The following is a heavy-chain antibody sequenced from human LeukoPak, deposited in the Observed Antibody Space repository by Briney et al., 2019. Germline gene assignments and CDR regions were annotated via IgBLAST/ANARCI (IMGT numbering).Heavy chain of an antibody. J-gene: IGHJ3*02. Sequence: GASVKVSCKASGGTFSSYAISWVRQAPGQGLEWMGGIIPIFGTANYAQKFQGRVTITADESTSTAYMELSSLRSEDTAVYYCARDGKYCSSTSYYTGLDAFDIWSQGTMVTVSS. D-gene: IGHD2-2*02. CDR3: ARDGKYCSSTSYYTGLDAFDI. CDR1: GGTFSSYA. V-gene: IGHV1-69*13. CDR2: IIPIFGTA.